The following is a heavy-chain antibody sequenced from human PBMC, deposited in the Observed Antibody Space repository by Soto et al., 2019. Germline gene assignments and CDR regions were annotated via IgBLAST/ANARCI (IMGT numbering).Heavy chain of an antibody. CDR2: IYHSGSA. CDR1: GGSVSSSNW. CDR3: ATVPDVVVSAVDAFDI. V-gene: IGHV4-4*02. J-gene: IGHJ3*02. D-gene: IGHD2-21*02. Sequence: QVQLQESGPGLVKPSGTLSLTCAVSGGSVSSSNWWSWVRESPGEGLGWMGVIYHSGSANYNPSLKSQAPKSLDKSNNQFSLTLTSVTAADTAVYYCATVPDVVVSAVDAFDIWGPGTRVIVSS.